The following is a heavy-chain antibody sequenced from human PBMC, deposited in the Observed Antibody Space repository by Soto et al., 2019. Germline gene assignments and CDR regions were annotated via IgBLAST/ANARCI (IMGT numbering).Heavy chain of an antibody. J-gene: IGHJ4*02. Sequence: EVQLVESGGGLVQPGGSLRLSCAASGFTFSTSWMDWVRQAPGKGLEWVANINHDTSERYYVDSVGGRFTVSRDNAKDSVYLQMNSLRGEDPAVDFCSRSLIDWGQGILVTVSS. V-gene: IGHV3-7*04. CDR1: GFTFSTSW. CDR2: INHDTSER. CDR3: SRSLID.